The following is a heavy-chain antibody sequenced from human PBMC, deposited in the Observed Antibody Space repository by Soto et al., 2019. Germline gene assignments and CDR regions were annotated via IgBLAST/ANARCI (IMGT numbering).Heavy chain of an antibody. V-gene: IGHV1-8*01. D-gene: IGHD6-6*01. CDR1: GYTFTSYD. CDR2: MNPNSGNT. Sequence: ASVKVSCKASGYTFTSYDINWVRQATGQGLEWMGWMNPNSGNTGYAQKFQGRVTMTRNTSISTAYMELSSLRSEDTAVYYCARRHPKQLVRTEEFDYWGQGTLVTVSS. CDR3: ARRHPKQLVRTEEFDY. J-gene: IGHJ4*02.